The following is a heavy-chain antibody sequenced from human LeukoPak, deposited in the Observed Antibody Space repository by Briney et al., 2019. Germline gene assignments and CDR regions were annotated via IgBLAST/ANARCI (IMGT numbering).Heavy chain of an antibody. J-gene: IGHJ6*03. Sequence: SETLSLTCTVFGGSISSYYWSWIRQPPGKGLEWIGYIYTSGSTNYNPSLKSRVTISVDTSKNQFSLKLSSVTAADTAVYYCARLYSSSWYSYYYYYMDVWGKGTTVTVSS. V-gene: IGHV4-4*09. CDR2: IYTSGST. CDR3: ARLYSSSWYSYYYYYMDV. D-gene: IGHD6-13*01. CDR1: GGSISSYY.